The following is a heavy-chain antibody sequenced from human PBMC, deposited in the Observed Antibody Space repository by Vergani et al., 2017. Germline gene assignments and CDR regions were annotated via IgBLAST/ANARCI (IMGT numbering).Heavy chain of an antibody. CDR1: GGSLSGSY. CDR2: INHSGSA. CDR3: ARAGIWLPNN. V-gene: IGHV4-34*02. J-gene: IGHJ4*02. D-gene: IGHD3-9*01. Sequence: QVQLQQWGAGLVKPSETLSHTCVVHGGSLSGSYWSWIRQPPGKGLEWIGEINHSGSANYNPSLQSRVTISIDTSKNQFSLRLFSVTAADTAVYYCARAGIWLPNNWGQGTLVTVS.